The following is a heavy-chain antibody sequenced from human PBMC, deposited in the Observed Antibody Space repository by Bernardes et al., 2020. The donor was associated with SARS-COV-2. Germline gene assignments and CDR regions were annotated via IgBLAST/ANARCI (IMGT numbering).Heavy chain of an antibody. CDR3: ARGNSGYEYRDRYLDY. Sequence: GGSLRLSCGASGFSFNVHSMNWVRQAPGKGLEWVSYIGGGSRSIYYADSVKGRFTVSRDNVKNSLYLQMDSLRAEDTAVYYCARGNSGYEYRDRYLDYWGQGTLVTVSS. CDR1: GFSFNVHS. V-gene: IGHV3-48*01. CDR2: IGGGSRSI. J-gene: IGHJ4*02. D-gene: IGHD5-12*01.